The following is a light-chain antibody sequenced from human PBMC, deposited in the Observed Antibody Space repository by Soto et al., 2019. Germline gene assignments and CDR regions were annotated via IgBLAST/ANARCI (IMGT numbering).Light chain of an antibody. Sequence: QSALTQPDSLSGSPVQSITISCTGSSSDIGGFDLVSWYQQHPGKAPKLLLYEVNKRPSGVSNRCSGSKSGNTASLTISGLQADDEAYYYCCSYVGIRNFVFGGGTKLTVL. V-gene: IGLV2-23*02. J-gene: IGLJ2*01. CDR3: CSYVGIRNFV. CDR1: SSDIGGFDL. CDR2: EVN.